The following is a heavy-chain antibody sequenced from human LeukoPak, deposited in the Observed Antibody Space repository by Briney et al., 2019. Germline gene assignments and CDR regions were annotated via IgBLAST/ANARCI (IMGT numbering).Heavy chain of an antibody. D-gene: IGHD1-26*01. CDR3: ARGYHSGSYNDY. CDR1: VGSFSGYY. J-gene: IGHJ4*02. CDR2: INHSGST. V-gene: IGHV4-34*01. Sequence: SETLSLTCAVYVGSFSGYYWNWIRQPPGKGLEWIGEINHSGSTNYNPSLKSRVTISVDTSKNQFSLKLSSVTAADTAVYYCARGYHSGSYNDYWGQGTLVTVSS.